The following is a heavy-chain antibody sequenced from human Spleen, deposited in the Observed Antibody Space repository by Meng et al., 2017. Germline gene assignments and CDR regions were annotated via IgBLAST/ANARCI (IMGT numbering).Heavy chain of an antibody. CDR3: ARVRSGEANYYYYAMDV. D-gene: IGHD7-27*01. Sequence: GGSLRLSCAASGFTFSSYWMSWVRQVPGKGLEWVANIKQDESEKYYVDSVKGRFTISRDNAKSSLYLQMNSLRAEDTAVYYCARVRSGEANYYYYAMDVWGQGTTVTVSS. CDR1: GFTFSSYW. CDR2: IKQDESEK. V-gene: IGHV3-7*01. J-gene: IGHJ6*02.